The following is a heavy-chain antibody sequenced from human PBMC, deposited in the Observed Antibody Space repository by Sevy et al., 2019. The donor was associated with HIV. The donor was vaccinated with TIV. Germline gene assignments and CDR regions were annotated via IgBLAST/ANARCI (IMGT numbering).Heavy chain of an antibody. CDR2: IKQDGSEK. Sequence: GGSLRLSCAASGFTFSSYWMSWVRQAPGKGLEWVANIKQDGSEKYYVDSVKGRFTISRDNAKKSLYLQMNSLRAEDTAVYYCARDVTSNYDYIWGSYPIYYGMDVWGQGTTVTVSS. CDR3: ARDVTSNYDYIWGSYPIYYGMDV. D-gene: IGHD3-16*02. J-gene: IGHJ6*02. CDR1: GFTFSSYW. V-gene: IGHV3-7*03.